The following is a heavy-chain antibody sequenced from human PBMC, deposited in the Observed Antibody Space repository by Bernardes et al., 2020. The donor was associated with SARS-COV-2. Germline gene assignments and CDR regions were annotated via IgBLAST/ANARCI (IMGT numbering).Heavy chain of an antibody. CDR1: GFTFSSYS. CDR2: ISSSSSTI. D-gene: IGHD3-3*01. J-gene: IGHJ6*02. V-gene: IGHV3-48*01. Sequence: GGSLRLSCAASGFTFSSYSMNWVRQAPGKGLEWVSYISSSSSTIYYADSVKGRFTISRDNAKNSLYLQMNSLRAEDTAVYYCARCDYDFWSGYTYGMDVWGQGTTVTVSS. CDR3: ARCDYDFWSGYTYGMDV.